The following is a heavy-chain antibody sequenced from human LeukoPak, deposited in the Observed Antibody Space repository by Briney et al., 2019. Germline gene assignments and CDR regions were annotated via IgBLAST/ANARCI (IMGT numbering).Heavy chain of an antibody. CDR2: IKQDGSEE. CDR1: GFTFSSYW. Sequence: GGSLRLSCAASGFTFSSYWMSWVRQAPVKGLEWVANIKQDGSEEDYVDSVKGRFTVSRDNTKNSLYLQMSSLRAEDTAVYYCAREDSSSGYYYYYMDVWGKGTTVTVSS. J-gene: IGHJ6*03. V-gene: IGHV3-7*01. D-gene: IGHD6-6*01. CDR3: AREDSSSGYYYYYMDV.